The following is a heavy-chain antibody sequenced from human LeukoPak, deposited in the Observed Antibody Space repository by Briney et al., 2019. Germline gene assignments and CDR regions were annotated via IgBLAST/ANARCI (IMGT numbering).Heavy chain of an antibody. D-gene: IGHD2-21*02. CDR1: GGSISSSSYY. Sequence: PSETLSLTCTVSGGSISSSSYYWGWIRQPPGKGLQWIGSIYYSGSTYYNPSLKRRVTISVDTSKNQFSLKLSSVTAADTAVYYCARLIGNVVTALYYYYYMDVWGKGTTVTISS. J-gene: IGHJ6*03. V-gene: IGHV4-39*01. CDR3: ARLIGNVVTALYYYYYMDV. CDR2: IYYSGST.